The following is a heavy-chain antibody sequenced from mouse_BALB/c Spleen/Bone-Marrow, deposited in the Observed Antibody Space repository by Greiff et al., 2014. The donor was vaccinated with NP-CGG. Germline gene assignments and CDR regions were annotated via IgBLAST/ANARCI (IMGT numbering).Heavy chain of an antibody. Sequence: VQLQQSGAELVKPGASVKLSCKASGYTFTSYWMHWVKQRPGQGLEWIGEINPSNGRTNYNEKFKSKATLTVDKSSSTAYMQLSSLTSEDSAVYYCARWNYFGSLYWYFDVWGAGTMVTVSS. D-gene: IGHD1-1*01. J-gene: IGHJ1*01. CDR2: INPSNGRT. V-gene: IGHV1S81*02. CDR3: ARWNYFGSLYWYFDV. CDR1: GYTFTSYW.